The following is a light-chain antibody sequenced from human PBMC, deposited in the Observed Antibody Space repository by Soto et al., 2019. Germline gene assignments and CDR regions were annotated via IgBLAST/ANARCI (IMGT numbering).Light chain of an antibody. CDR2: DAS. V-gene: IGKV3-11*01. Sequence: EIVLTQSPATLSLSPGERATLSCRASQSVSSYLAWYQQKPGQAPRLLIYDASNRATAIPARFSGSWSGTDVTLTISSLEPEDFAVYYCQQRSNWPTFGQGTKLEIK. CDR3: QQRSNWPT. CDR1: QSVSSY. J-gene: IGKJ2*01.